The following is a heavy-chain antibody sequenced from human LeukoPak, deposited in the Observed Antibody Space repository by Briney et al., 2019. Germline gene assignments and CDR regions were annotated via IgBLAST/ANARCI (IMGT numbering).Heavy chain of an antibody. CDR1: GYTFTSYG. V-gene: IGHV1-2*02. CDR2: INPNSGGT. Sequence: GASVKVSCKASGYTFTSYGISWVRQAPGQGLEWMGWINPNSGGTNYAQKFQGRVTMTRDTSISTAYMELSRLRSDDTAVYYCARDTDDILTGYYLKWFDPWGQGTLVTVSS. CDR3: ARDTDDILTGYYLKWFDP. D-gene: IGHD3-9*01. J-gene: IGHJ5*02.